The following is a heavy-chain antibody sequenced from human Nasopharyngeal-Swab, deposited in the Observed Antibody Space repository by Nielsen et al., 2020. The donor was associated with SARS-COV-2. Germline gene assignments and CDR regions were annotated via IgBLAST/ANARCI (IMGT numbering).Heavy chain of an antibody. V-gene: IGHV3-9*01. CDR1: GFTFDDYA. CDR3: ASPSDYYGSGSY. J-gene: IGHJ4*02. Sequence: GGSLRLSCAASGFTFDDYAMHWVRQAPGKGLEWVSGISWNSGSIGHADSVKGRFTISRDNAKNSLYLQMNSLRAEDTALYYCASPSDYYGSGSYWGQGTLVTVSS. D-gene: IGHD3-10*01. CDR2: ISWNSGSI.